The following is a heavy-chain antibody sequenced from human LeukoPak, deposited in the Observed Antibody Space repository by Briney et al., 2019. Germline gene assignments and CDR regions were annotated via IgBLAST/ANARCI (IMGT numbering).Heavy chain of an antibody. V-gene: IGHV1-8*01. D-gene: IGHD2-15*01. Sequence: ASVKVSCKASGYTFTSYDINWVRQATGQGLEWMGWMNPNSGNTGYAQKFQGRVTMTTDTSTSTAYMELRSLRSDDTAVYYCARDLDCSGGSCYSGLGYWGQGTLVTVSS. CDR3: ARDLDCSGGSCYSGLGY. CDR2: MNPNSGNT. J-gene: IGHJ4*02. CDR1: GYTFTSYD.